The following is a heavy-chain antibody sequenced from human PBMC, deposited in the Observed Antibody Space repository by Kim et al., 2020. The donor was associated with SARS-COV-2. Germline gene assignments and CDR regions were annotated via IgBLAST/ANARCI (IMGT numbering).Heavy chain of an antibody. J-gene: IGHJ6*02. CDR1: GYTFTSYY. CDR2: INPSGGST. D-gene: IGHD2-2*01. CDR3: ARVDGGVYPWRGGGDIVVVPADRKRYYYYYGMDV. Sequence: ASVKVSCKASGYTFTSYYMHWVRQAPGQGLEWMGIINPSGGSTSYAQKFQGRVTMTRDTSTSTVYMELSSLRSEDTAVYYCARVDGGVYPWRGGGDIVVVPADRKRYYYYYGMDVWGQGTTVTVSS. V-gene: IGHV1-46*01.